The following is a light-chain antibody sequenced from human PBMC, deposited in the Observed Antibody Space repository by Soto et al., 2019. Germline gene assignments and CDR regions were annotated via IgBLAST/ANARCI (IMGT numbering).Light chain of an antibody. CDR2: GAS. CDR3: QQSYRTPT. CDR1: QGIGTY. V-gene: IGKV1-39*01. Sequence: DIQLTQSPSFLSASVGDRVTITCRASQGIGTYLAWYQQKPGKAPNLLIYGASTLQSGVPSRFSGSGSGTDYTLTISSLQPEDFATYYCQQSYRTPTFGQGTRLEIK. J-gene: IGKJ5*01.